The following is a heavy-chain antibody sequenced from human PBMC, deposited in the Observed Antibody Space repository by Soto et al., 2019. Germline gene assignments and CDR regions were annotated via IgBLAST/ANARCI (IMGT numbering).Heavy chain of an antibody. J-gene: IGHJ6*02. CDR1: GNTFTDYY. V-gene: IGHV1-2*02. CDR2: INPNSGGT. Sequence: ASVKVSGKSSGNTFTDYYMHWLRQAPGQGLEWMGWINPNSGGTNYAQKFQGRVTMTRNTSISTAYMELTRRRSDDTAVYYCARELYCSGGSCPYGMDVWAQGTKVTVSS. D-gene: IGHD2-15*01. CDR3: ARELYCSGGSCPYGMDV.